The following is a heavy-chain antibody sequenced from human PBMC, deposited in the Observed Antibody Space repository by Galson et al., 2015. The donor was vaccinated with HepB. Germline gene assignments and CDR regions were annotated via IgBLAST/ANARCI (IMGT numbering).Heavy chain of an antibody. V-gene: IGHV1-58*01. Sequence: SVKVSCKASGFTSSAVQWVRQARGQRLEWIGWIVVDTGNTNYAQKFQERVTITGDTSTNTVYMELSSLRSEDTAVYYCAAAPRIMMVAATEQNSYYNMEVWGKGTTVSVSS. D-gene: IGHD2-15*01. J-gene: IGHJ6*03. CDR2: IVVDTGNT. CDR3: AAAPRIMMVAATEQNSYYNMEV. CDR1: GFTSSA.